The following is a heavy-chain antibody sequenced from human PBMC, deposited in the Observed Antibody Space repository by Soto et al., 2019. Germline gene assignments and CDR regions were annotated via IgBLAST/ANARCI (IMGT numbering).Heavy chain of an antibody. V-gene: IGHV3-33*01. D-gene: IGHD1-1*01. Sequence: GGSLRLSCAASGFTFSSYGMHWVRQAPGKGLEWVAVIWYDGSNKYYADSVKGRFTIFRDNSKNTLYLQMNSLRAEDTAVYYCATGTSDYYYYYYMDVWGKGTTVTVSS. CDR1: GFTFSSYG. CDR3: ATGTSDYYYYYYMDV. CDR2: IWYDGSNK. J-gene: IGHJ6*03.